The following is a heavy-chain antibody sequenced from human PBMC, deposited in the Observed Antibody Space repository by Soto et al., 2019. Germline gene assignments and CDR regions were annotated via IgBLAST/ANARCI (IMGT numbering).Heavy chain of an antibody. CDR3: ARESYDILTGDWFDP. CDR1: GGSISSSSYY. J-gene: IGHJ5*02. D-gene: IGHD3-9*01. Sequence: PSETLSLTCTVSGGSISSSSYYWGWIRQPPGKGLEWIGSIYYSGSTYYNPSLKSRVTISVDTSKNQFSLKLSSVTAADTAVYYCARESYDILTGDWFDPWGQGTLVTVSS. CDR2: IYYSGST. V-gene: IGHV4-39*02.